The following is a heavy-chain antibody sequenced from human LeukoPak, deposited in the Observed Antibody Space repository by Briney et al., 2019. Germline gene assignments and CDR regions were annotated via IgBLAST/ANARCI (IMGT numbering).Heavy chain of an antibody. CDR2: ISYDGSNK. J-gene: IGHJ4*02. CDR1: GFTFSSYA. CDR3: ARPPGGMATIRDY. D-gene: IGHD5-24*01. Sequence: PGGSLRLSCAASGFTFSSYAMHWVRQAPGKGLEWVAVISYDGSNKYYADSVKGRFTISRDNSKNTLYLQMNSLRAADTAVYYCARPPGGMATIRDYWGQGTLVTVSS. V-gene: IGHV3-30-3*01.